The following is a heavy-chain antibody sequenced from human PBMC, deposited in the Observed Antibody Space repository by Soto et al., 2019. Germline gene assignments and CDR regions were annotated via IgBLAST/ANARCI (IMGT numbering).Heavy chain of an antibody. CDR2: IYYSGST. V-gene: IGHV4-59*01. J-gene: IGHJ4*02. CDR3: ARKYGSGSFDY. Sequence: SETLSLTCTVSGGSISSYYWSWIRQPPGKGLEWIGYIYYSGSTNYNPSLKSRVTISVDTSKNQFSLKLSSVTAADTAVYYCARKYGSGSFDYWGQGTLVTVSS. D-gene: IGHD3-10*01. CDR1: GGSISSYY.